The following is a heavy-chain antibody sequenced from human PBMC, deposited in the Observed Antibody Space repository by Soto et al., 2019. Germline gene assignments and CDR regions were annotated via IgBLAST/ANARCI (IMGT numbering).Heavy chain of an antibody. CDR2: IVVASNDT. Sequence: SVKVSCKTSGFTFARSAIQWVRQARGQRLEWEGWIVVASNDTNYAPKFQGRVTITTDMSTSTAYLELSSLRSEDSALYFCAAGYSSAPDYWGQ. CDR3: AAGYSSAPDY. V-gene: IGHV1-58*02. J-gene: IGHJ4*01. CDR1: GFTFARSA. D-gene: IGHD6-25*01.